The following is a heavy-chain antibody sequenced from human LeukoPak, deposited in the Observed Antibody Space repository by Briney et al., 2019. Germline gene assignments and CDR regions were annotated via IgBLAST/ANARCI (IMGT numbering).Heavy chain of an antibody. CDR2: IWYDGSDK. CDR3: ARGVYYYYYGMDV. J-gene: IGHJ6*02. Sequence: GGSLRLSCAASGFTFSSYGMHWVRQAPGKGLEWVAVIWYDGSDKYYADSVKGRFTISRDNSKNTPYLQMNSLRAEDTAVYYCARGVYYYYYGMDVWGQGTTVTVSS. CDR1: GFTFSSYG. V-gene: IGHV3-33*01.